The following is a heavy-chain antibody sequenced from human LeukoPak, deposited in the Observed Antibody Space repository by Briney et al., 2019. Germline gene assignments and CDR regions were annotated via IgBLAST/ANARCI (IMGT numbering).Heavy chain of an antibody. Sequence: NPSETLSLTCTVSGGSISSYYWSWIRQPPGKGLEWIGEINHSGSTNYNPSLKSRVTISVDTSKNQFSLKLSSVTAADTAVYYCARGLRFGHFYYYYGMDVWGQGTTVTVFS. J-gene: IGHJ6*02. CDR3: ARGLRFGHFYYYYGMDV. V-gene: IGHV4-34*01. CDR1: GGSISSYY. CDR2: INHSGST. D-gene: IGHD3-10*01.